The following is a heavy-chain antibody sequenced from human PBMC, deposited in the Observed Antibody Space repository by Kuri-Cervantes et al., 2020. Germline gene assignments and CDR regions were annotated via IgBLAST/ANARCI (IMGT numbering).Heavy chain of an antibody. V-gene: IGHV1-2*02. CDR1: GYTFTSYG. D-gene: IGHD3-10*01. CDR2: INPNSGGT. J-gene: IGHJ3*02. Sequence: ASVKVSCKASGYTFTSYGISWVRQAPGQGLEWMGWINPNSGGTNYAQKFQGRVTMTRDTSISTAYMELSSLRSEDTAVYYCARGSVYYGSASYYNAIIDAFDIWGQGTMVTVSS. CDR3: ARGSVYYGSASYYNAIIDAFDI.